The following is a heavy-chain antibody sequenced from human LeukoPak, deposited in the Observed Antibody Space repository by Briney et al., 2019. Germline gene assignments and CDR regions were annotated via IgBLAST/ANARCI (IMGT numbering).Heavy chain of an antibody. CDR1: GYSFTSNW. D-gene: IGHD4-17*01. CDR2: IYPSDSDT. Sequence: GESLKISCKGPGYSFTSNWIAWVRQMPGKGLEWMGIIYPSDSDTRYSPSFQGQVTISADKSISTAYLQWSSLKASDTAMYYCARYPTVTRSRFDYWGQGTLVTVSS. CDR3: ARYPTVTRSRFDY. V-gene: IGHV5-51*01. J-gene: IGHJ4*02.